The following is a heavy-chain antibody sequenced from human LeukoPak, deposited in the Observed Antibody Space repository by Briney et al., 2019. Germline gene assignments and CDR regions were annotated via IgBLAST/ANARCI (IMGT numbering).Heavy chain of an antibody. CDR3: ASCGGDCSIYGIDY. CDR1: GGSFSGYY. CDR2: INHSGST. Sequence: SETLSLTCAVYGGSFSGYYWSWIRQPPGKRLEWIGEINHSGSTNYNPSLKSRVTISVDTSKNQFSLKLSSVTAADTAVYYCASCGGDCSIYGIDYWGQGTLVTVSS. J-gene: IGHJ4*02. V-gene: IGHV4-34*01. D-gene: IGHD2-21*02.